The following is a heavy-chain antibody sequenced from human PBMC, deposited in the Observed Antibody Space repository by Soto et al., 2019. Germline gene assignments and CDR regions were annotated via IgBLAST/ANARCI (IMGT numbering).Heavy chain of an antibody. J-gene: IGHJ4*02. D-gene: IGHD2-2*01. Sequence: GKSLKISCKGSGFTFTSYWIAWVRQMPGKGLEWMGIIYPGDSDSSYSPSFQGQVTISADKSINTAYLHWSSLKASDTAIYYCAKHEGYCSTTTCSNFDYWGQGTLVTVS. CDR1: GFTFTSYW. CDR3: AKHEGYCSTTTCSNFDY. V-gene: IGHV5-51*01. CDR2: IYPGDSDS.